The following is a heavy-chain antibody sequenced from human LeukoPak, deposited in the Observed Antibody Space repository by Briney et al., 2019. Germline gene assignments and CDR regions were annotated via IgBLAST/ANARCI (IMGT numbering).Heavy chain of an antibody. J-gene: IGHJ4*02. D-gene: IGHD3-22*01. CDR3: ARVGEYYYDSSGYPMDY. CDR2: IVVGSGNT. V-gene: IGHV1-58*02. Sequence: SVTVSCKASGFTFTSSAMQWVRQARGQRLEWIGWIVVGSGNTNYAQKFQERVTITRDMSTSTAYMELSRLRSDDTAVYYCARVGEYYYDSSGYPMDYWGQGTLVTVSS. CDR1: GFTFTSSA.